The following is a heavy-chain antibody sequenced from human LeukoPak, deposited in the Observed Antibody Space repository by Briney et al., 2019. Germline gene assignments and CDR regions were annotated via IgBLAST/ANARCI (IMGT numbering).Heavy chain of an antibody. CDR3: GSPEITGPLVRPA. CDR2: GVYDGINT. D-gene: IGHD1-14*01. Sequence: GGSLRLSCAASGFTFSTYWMHWVRQAPGKGLVWVSRGVYDGINTYYADSVKGRFTISRDNAKNTMYLQTTSLRVEDTAVYYCGSPEITGPLVRPAWGQGTLVTVFS. V-gene: IGHV3-74*01. J-gene: IGHJ4*02. CDR1: GFTFSTYW.